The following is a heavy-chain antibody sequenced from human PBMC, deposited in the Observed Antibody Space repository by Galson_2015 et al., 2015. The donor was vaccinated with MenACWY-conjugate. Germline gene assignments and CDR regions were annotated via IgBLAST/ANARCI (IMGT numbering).Heavy chain of an antibody. J-gene: IGHJ4*02. CDR2: INDDGSVK. CDR1: GFTLSSHW. D-gene: IGHD3-10*01. Sequence: SLRLSCAASGFTLSSHWMYWVRQAPGKGLEWVAYINDDGSVKYHVDSVKGRFTISRDHAKNSLYLQMNSLRVDDTAVYYCAREYYGWGSFWPWGQGTLVIISS. V-gene: IGHV3-7*05. CDR3: AREYYGWGSFWP.